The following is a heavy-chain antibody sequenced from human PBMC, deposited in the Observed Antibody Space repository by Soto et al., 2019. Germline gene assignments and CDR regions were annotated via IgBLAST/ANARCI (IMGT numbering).Heavy chain of an antibody. Sequence: PGGSLRLSCAASGFTFDDYAMHWVRQGPGKGLEWVSGISWNSGRIDYADSVKGRFTISRDNAKKSLYLQMNSLRGEDTALYYCAKDIRGYGSGWTYFDNWGQGTLVTVSS. D-gene: IGHD6-19*01. V-gene: IGHV3-9*01. CDR3: AKDIRGYGSGWTYFDN. CDR1: GFTFDDYA. J-gene: IGHJ4*02. CDR2: ISWNSGRI.